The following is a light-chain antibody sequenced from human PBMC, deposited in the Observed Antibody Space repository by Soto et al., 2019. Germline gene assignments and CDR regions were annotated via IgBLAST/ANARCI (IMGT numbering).Light chain of an antibody. V-gene: IGKV3D-20*02. CDR3: QQRRSWPLT. CDR1: QSVGSSN. J-gene: IGKJ5*01. Sequence: TQSPDTLSVSHGGRRTISCRAGQSVGSSNVAWYQQKPGQAPRLLVYGPSTRATGIPARFSGSGSGTNFTLTISSLEPEAFAAYYCQQRRSWPLTFGEGTRLEIK. CDR2: GPS.